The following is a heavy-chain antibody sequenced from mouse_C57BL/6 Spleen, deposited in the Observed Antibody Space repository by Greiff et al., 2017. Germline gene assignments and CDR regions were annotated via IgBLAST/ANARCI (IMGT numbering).Heavy chain of an antibody. CDR2: IYPGDGDT. CDR1: GYAFSSSW. V-gene: IGHV1-82*01. CDR3: ARSLGPWYFDV. Sequence: QVQLQQSGPELVKPGASVKISCKASGYAFSSSWMNWVKQRPGKGLELIGRIYPGDGDTNYNGKFKGKATLTADNSSSTAYMQLSSLTSEDSAVYFCARSLGPWYFDVWGTGTTVTVSS. J-gene: IGHJ1*03. D-gene: IGHD4-1*01.